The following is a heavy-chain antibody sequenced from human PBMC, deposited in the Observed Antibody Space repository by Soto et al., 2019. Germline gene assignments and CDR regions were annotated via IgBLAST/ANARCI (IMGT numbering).Heavy chain of an antibody. J-gene: IGHJ4*02. V-gene: IGHV4-31*03. Sequence: KASETLSLTCTVSGGSLNTGGYYWSWVRQRPEKGLEWIGYVYDSGHTYYNPSLKSRPAISLDTSKSQFSLKLSSVTAADTALYFCARMPFGDFDYWGQGILVTVSS. CDR3: ARMPFGDFDY. CDR2: VYDSGHT. CDR1: GGSLNTGGYY. D-gene: IGHD3-3*01.